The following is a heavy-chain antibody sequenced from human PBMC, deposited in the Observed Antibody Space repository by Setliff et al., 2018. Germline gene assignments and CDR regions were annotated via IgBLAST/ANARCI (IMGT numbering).Heavy chain of an antibody. D-gene: IGHD3-22*01. V-gene: IGHV2-5*02. J-gene: IGHJ2*01. Sequence: SGPTLVNPTQTLTLTCTFSGFSLNTSGVGVGWIRQPPGKALEWLALIYSDDDKLYSPSLKIRLTITKDTSKNQVVLTMTNMDPVDTATYYCARISYYYDSSGYYYAPYWYFDLWGRGTLVTVSS. CDR3: ARISYYYDSSGYYYAPYWYFDL. CDR1: GFSLNTSGVG. CDR2: IYSDDDK.